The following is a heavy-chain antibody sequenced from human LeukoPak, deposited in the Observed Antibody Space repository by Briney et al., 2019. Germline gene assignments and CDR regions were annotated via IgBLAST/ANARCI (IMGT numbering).Heavy chain of an antibody. CDR3: AAKEVGATRPYDF. CDR1: GFTFSSYA. CDR2: IGTNGDST. D-gene: IGHD1-26*01. J-gene: IGHJ4*02. Sequence: GRSLRLSCSASGFTFSSYAIHWVRQAPGKGLEYVSAIGTNGDSTFYADSVKGRFTISRDNSKNTLYLQMSSLRPEDTAVYYCAAKEVGATRPYDFWGQGTLVTVSS. V-gene: IGHV3-64D*09.